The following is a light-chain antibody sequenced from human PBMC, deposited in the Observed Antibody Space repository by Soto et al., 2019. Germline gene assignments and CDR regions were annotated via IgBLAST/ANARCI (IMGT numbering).Light chain of an antibody. CDR3: GSWDTSLSAFV. CDR1: NSNIGSNF. Sequence: QSVLTQPPSVSAAPGQRVTISCSGGNSNIGSNFVSWYQHDPGTAPKLLIYDNHKRPSGIPDRFSGSTSGTSATLDITGPQTGDEADYYCGSWDTSLSAFVFGTGTKVTVL. CDR2: DNH. J-gene: IGLJ1*01. V-gene: IGLV1-51*01.